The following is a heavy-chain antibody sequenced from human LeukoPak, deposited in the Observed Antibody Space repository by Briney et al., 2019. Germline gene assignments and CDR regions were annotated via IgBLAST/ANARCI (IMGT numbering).Heavy chain of an antibody. CDR2: ISGSGGSA. CDR1: GFTFSSYA. Sequence: TGGSLRLSCAASGFTFSSYAMSWVRQAPGKGLEWVSAISGSGGSAYYADSVKGRFTISRDNSKNTLYLQMNSLRAEDTAVYYCAKFNDYYGSGSTNYFDYWGQEPWSPSPQ. D-gene: IGHD3-10*01. V-gene: IGHV3-23*01. CDR3: AKFNDYYGSGSTNYFDY. J-gene: IGHJ4*01.